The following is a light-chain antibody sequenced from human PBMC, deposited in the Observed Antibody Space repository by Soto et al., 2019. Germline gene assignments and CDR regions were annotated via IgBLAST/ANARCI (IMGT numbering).Light chain of an antibody. CDR2: KAS. V-gene: IGKV1-5*03. CDR1: QSISSW. J-gene: IGKJ4*01. CDR3: HQYSILSLT. Sequence: DIQMTQSPSTLSASVGDRVTITCRASQSISSWLAWYQQKPGKAPKLLIQKASSLESRVPSRFSGSGSGTEFTLTISSLQPDDFATYYCHQYSILSLTFGGGTKVEIK.